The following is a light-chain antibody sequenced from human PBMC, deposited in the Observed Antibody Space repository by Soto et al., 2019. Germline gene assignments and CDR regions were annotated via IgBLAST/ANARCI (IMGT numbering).Light chain of an antibody. Sequence: EVVLTQSPGTLSLSPGERATLSCRASQGVSSILLARYQQTPGQAPRLLIYGASSRATGMPDRFGGSGSWTDFTLTVSRLEPEDVAVYYCQQRGTSPFFDGGTKVEIK. V-gene: IGKV3-20*01. CDR3: QQRGTSPF. J-gene: IGKJ4*01. CDR2: GAS. CDR1: QGVSSIL.